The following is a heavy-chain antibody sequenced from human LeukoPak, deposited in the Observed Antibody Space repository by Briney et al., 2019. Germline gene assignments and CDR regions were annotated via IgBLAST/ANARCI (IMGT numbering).Heavy chain of an antibody. J-gene: IGHJ4*02. Sequence: PGGSLRLSCAASGFTFSNYAMTWVRQAPGKGLEWVSGISGSGGSAYYADSVRGRFTISRGTSKNTLYLQMNSLTAEDTAVYYCAKVRGFDYYDSSGFDFDYWGQGTLVTVSS. CDR2: ISGSGGSA. V-gene: IGHV3-23*01. CDR3: AKVRGFDYYDSSGFDFDY. CDR1: GFTFSNYA. D-gene: IGHD3-22*01.